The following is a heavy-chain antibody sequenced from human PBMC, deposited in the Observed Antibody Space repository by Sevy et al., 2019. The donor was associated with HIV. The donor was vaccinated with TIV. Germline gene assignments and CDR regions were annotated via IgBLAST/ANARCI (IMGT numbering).Heavy chain of an antibody. Sequence: GGSLRLSCATSGFPFDIYSMSWVRQAPGKGLEWVSTLSFGCGKINYADSVKGRFTISRGNSENTLYLEMNSLRADDTALYFCAREGCTEPPDYWGRGTLVTVSS. CDR2: LSFGCGKI. CDR1: GFPFDIYS. J-gene: IGHJ4*02. V-gene: IGHV3-23*01. D-gene: IGHD2-8*02. CDR3: AREGCTEPPDY.